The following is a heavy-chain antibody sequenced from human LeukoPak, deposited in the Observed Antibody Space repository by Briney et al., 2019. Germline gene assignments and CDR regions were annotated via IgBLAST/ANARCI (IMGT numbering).Heavy chain of an antibody. CDR3: ARTRTVVRWAGGDY. CDR2: ISAHNGNT. CDR1: GYTFTSYG. V-gene: IGHV1-18*01. D-gene: IGHD4-23*01. Sequence: ASVKVSCKASGYTFTSYGMSWVRQAPGQGLEWMGWISAHNGNTNYAQKLQGRVTMTTDTSTSTAYMELRSLRSDDTAVYYCARTRTVVRWAGGDYWGQGTLVTVSS. J-gene: IGHJ4*02.